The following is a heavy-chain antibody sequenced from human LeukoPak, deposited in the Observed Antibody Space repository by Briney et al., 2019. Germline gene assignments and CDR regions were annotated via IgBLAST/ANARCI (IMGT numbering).Heavy chain of an antibody. V-gene: IGHV3-7*01. J-gene: IGHJ4*02. D-gene: IGHD6-19*01. CDR2: IKQDGSEK. CDR3: ARGLIAVAGTPFDY. CDR1: GFTFSSYW. Sequence: PGGSLRLSCAASGFTFSSYWMSWVRQAPGKGLEWMANIKQDGSEKYYVDSVKGRFTISRDNAKNSLYLQMNSLRAEDMAVYYCARGLIAVAGTPFDYWGQGTLVTVSS.